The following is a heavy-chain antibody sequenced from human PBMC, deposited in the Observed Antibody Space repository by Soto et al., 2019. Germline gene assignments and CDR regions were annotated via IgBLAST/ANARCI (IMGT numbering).Heavy chain of an antibody. CDR2: IIPIFGTA. V-gene: IGHV1-69*01. J-gene: IGHJ4*02. CDR1: GGTFSSYA. D-gene: IGHD3-22*01. Sequence: QVQLVQSGAEEKKPGSSVKVSCKASGGTFSSYAISWVRQAPGQGLEWMGGIIPIFGTANYAQKFQGRVTITADESTSTAYMELSSLRSEDTAVYYCARGLDCYDSSGYLGGYYFDYWGQGTLVTVSS. CDR3: ARGLDCYDSSGYLGGYYFDY.